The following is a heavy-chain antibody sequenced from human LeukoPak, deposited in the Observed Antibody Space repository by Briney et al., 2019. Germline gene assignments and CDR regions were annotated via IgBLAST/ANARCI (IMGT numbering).Heavy chain of an antibody. V-gene: IGHV3-11*01. CDR2: IGTRSNPI. J-gene: IGHJ4*02. Sequence: AGSLRLSCAASGFSFSDFYMSWIRQGPGMGLEWISYIGTRSNPIYYADSVKGRFTISRDDAKNSLYLQMNSLRDEDTAVYFCAREARGSGRDFDYWGQGILVTVSS. D-gene: IGHD1-26*01. CDR1: GFSFSDFY. CDR3: AREARGSGRDFDY.